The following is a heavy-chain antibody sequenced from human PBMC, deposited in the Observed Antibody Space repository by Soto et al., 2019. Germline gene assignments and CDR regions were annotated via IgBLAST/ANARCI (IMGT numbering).Heavy chain of an antibody. CDR3: ARGGMATIPGNYFDY. J-gene: IGHJ4*02. CDR2: INHSGST. V-gene: IGHV4-34*01. CDR1: GGSFSGYY. D-gene: IGHD5-12*01. Sequence: QVQLQQWGAGLLKPSETLSLTCAVYGGSFSGYYWSWIRQPPGKGLEWIGEINHSGSTNYNPSLKSRVTTTVDTSNNQCSLKLSSVTAADTAVYYCARGGMATIPGNYFDYWGQGTLVTVSS.